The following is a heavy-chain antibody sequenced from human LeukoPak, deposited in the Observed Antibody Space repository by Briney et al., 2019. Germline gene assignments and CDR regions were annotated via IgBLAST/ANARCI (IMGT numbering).Heavy chain of an antibody. Sequence: PGRSLRLSCAASGFTFDDYAVHRVRQAPGKGLEWVSGISWNSGSIGYADSVKGRFTISRDNAKNSLYLQMNSLRAEDTALYYCAKDYGSRGDYFDYWGQGTLVTVSS. D-gene: IGHD3-10*01. CDR3: AKDYGSRGDYFDY. J-gene: IGHJ4*02. CDR1: GFTFDDYA. V-gene: IGHV3-9*01. CDR2: ISWNSGSI.